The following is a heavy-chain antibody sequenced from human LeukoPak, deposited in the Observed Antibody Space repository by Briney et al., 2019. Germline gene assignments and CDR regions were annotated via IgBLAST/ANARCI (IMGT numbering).Heavy chain of an antibody. D-gene: IGHD7-27*01. CDR3: ARFTNWYDAFDI. Sequence: SETLSLTCTVSGGSISSSSYYWGWIRQPPGKGLEWIGSIYYSGSTYYNPSLKSRVTISVDTSKNQFSLKLSSVTAADTAVYYCARFTNWYDAFDIWGQGTMVTVSS. CDR1: GGSISSSSYY. J-gene: IGHJ3*02. V-gene: IGHV4-39*01. CDR2: IYYSGST.